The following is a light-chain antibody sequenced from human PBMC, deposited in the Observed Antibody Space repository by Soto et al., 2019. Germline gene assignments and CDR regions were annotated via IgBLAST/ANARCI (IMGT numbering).Light chain of an antibody. CDR1: RSDVGAYNY. CDR2: EVT. V-gene: IGLV2-14*01. Sequence: QSALTQPASVSGSPGQSIAISCTGTRSDVGAYNYVSWYQQHPGKAPKLMISEVTNRPSGVSDRFSGSKSGNTASLTISGLQAEDEADYYCCSYARTYRLMIFGEGTKLTVL. J-gene: IGLJ2*01. CDR3: CSYARTYRLMI.